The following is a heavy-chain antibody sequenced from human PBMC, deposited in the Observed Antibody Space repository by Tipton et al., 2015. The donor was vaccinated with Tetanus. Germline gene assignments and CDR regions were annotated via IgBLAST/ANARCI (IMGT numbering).Heavy chain of an antibody. Sequence: TLSLTCSVSGGSISSSAYYWGWIRQPPGKGLEWIGSISNTGTTYHNPFLKSRVTISVDTSKTQFSLQLTSVTAADTAVYYCARHDGTVTLNWFAPWGQGTLVTVSS. CDR3: ARHDGTVTLNWFAP. D-gene: IGHD3-16*01. V-gene: IGHV4-39*01. J-gene: IGHJ5*02. CDR1: GGSISSSAYY. CDR2: ISNTGTT.